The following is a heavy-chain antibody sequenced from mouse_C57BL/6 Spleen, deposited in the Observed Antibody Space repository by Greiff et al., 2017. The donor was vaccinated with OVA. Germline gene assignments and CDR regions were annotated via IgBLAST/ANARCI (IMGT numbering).Heavy chain of an antibody. J-gene: IGHJ2*01. Sequence: QVQLQQSGAELVRPGTSVKLSCKASGYAFTNYLIEWVKQRPGQGLEWIGVINPGSGGTNYNEKFKGKATLTADKSSSTAYMQLSSLTSEDSAVYFCARNYYGSDYWGQGTTLTVSS. CDR3: ARNYYGSDY. CDR2: INPGSGGT. CDR1: GYAFTNYL. D-gene: IGHD1-1*01. V-gene: IGHV1-54*01.